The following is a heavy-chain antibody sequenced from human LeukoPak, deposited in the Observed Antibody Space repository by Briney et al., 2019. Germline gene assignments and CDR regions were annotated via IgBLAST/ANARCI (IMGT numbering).Heavy chain of an antibody. V-gene: IGHV3-23*01. CDR3: AKDMGEDGSYCLDY. CDR1: GFTFSSYA. CDR2: ISGSGART. J-gene: IGHJ4*02. Sequence: HPGGSLRLSCAASGFTFSSYAMSWVRQAPGKGLEWVSAISGSGARTYYAGSVKGRFTISRDTSKNTLYLQMNSLRAEDTAVYYCAKDMGEDGSYCLDYWGQGTLVTVSS. D-gene: IGHD1-26*01.